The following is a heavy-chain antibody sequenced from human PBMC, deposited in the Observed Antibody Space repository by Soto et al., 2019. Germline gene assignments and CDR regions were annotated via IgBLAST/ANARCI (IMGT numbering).Heavy chain of an antibody. CDR1: GGSISSGGYY. V-gene: IGHV4-31*03. J-gene: IGHJ6*03. Sequence: SETLSLTCTVSGGSISSGGYYWSWIRQHPGKGLEWIGYIYYSGSTYYNPSLKSRVTISVDTSKNQFSLKLSSVTAADTAVYYCARYMDSYYYYMDVWGKGTTVTVSS. CDR2: IYYSGST. CDR3: ARYMDSYYYYMDV.